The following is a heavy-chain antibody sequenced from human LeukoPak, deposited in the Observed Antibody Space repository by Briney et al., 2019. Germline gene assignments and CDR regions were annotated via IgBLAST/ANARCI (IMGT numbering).Heavy chain of an antibody. J-gene: IGHJ6*02. CDR2: INHSGST. CDR1: GGSFSGYY. D-gene: IGHD2-2*01. V-gene: IGHV4-34*01. Sequence: PSGTLSLTCAVYGGSFSGYYWSWIRQPPGKGLEWIGEINHSGSTNYNPSLKSRVTISVDTSKNQFSLKLSSVTAADTAVYYCARTVVVPAATPPAYYYYGMDVWGQGTTVTVSS. CDR3: ARTVVVPAATPPAYYYYGMDV.